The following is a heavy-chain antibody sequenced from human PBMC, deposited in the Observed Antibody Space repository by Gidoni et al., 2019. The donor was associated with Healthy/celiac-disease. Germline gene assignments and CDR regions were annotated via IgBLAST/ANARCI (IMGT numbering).Heavy chain of an antibody. CDR1: GFTFSDYY. CDR3: ARGGYGDYFAPIDP. D-gene: IGHD4-17*01. Sequence: VQLVESGGGLVKPGGSLRLSCAASGFTFSDYYMSWIRQSQGKGLEWFSYISSSGSTIYYADSVKGRFNISRDNGKNSRYMKMNSLRAEDTAVYYCARGGYGDYFAPIDPWGQGTLVTVSS. CDR2: ISSSGSTI. J-gene: IGHJ5*02. V-gene: IGHV3-11*01.